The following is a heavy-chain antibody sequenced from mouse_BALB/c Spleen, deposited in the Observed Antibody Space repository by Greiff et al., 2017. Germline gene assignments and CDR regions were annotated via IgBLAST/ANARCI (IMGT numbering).Heavy chain of an antibody. Sequence: QVQLQQSGAELAKPGASVKMSCKASGYTFTSYWMHWVKQRPGQGLEWIGYINPSTGYTEYNQKFKDKATLTADKSSSTAYMQLSSLTSEDSAVYYCARSYDGYYGGDYWGQGTSVTVSS. CDR1: GYTFTSYW. CDR3: ARSYDGYYGGDY. V-gene: IGHV1-7*01. D-gene: IGHD2-3*01. J-gene: IGHJ4*01. CDR2: INPSTGYT.